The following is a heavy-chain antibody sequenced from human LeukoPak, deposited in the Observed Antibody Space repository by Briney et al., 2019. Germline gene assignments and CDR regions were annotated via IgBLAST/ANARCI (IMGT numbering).Heavy chain of an antibody. CDR1: GFTFSRFW. Sequence: GGSLRLSCAASGFTFSRFWMTWVRQAPGKGLEWVANIKQDGSEKYYADSVRGRFTISRDNAKNSGYLQMNSLKAEDTAVYYCARLKSGYDDYWGQGTLVTVSS. J-gene: IGHJ4*02. D-gene: IGHD3-22*01. CDR3: ARLKSGYDDY. CDR2: IKQDGSEK. V-gene: IGHV3-7*01.